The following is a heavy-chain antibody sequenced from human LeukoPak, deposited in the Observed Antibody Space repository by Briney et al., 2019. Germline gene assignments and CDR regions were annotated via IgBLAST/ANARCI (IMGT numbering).Heavy chain of an antibody. D-gene: IGHD5-24*01. CDR2: IYSGGST. CDR3: ARDGPDGYKLVGFDY. V-gene: IGHV3-66*01. CDR1: GFTFSSYG. J-gene: IGHJ4*02. Sequence: PGGSLRLSCAASGFTFSSYGMSWVRQAPGKGLEWVSVIYSGGSTYYADSVKGRFTISRDNSKNTLYLQMNSLRAEDTAVYYCARDGPDGYKLVGFDYWGQGTLVTVSS.